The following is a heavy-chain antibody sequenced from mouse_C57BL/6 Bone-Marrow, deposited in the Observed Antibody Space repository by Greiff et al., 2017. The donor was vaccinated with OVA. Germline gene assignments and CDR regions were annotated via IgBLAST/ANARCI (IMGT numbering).Heavy chain of an antibody. D-gene: IGHD1-1*01. CDR1: GFNIKNTY. Sequence: EVQLQQSVAELVRPGASVKLSCTASGFNIKNTYMHWVKQRPEQGLEWIGRIDPANGNTKYAPKFQGKATLTADTSSNTAYLQLSSLTSEDTAIYYGARNYGSSYEDYYAMDYWGQGTSVTVSS. CDR2: IDPANGNT. V-gene: IGHV14-3*01. CDR3: ARNYGSSYEDYYAMDY. J-gene: IGHJ4*01.